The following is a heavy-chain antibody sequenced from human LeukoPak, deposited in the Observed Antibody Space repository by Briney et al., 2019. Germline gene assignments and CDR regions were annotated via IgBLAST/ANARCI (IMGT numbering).Heavy chain of an antibody. CDR3: ARVGNDYSIPGAFDI. CDR2: ISYDGSNN. Sequence: QSGGPLRLSCAASGFTFSSYAIHWVRQAPGKGLEWVAVISYDGSNNYYADSVKGRFTISRDNSKNTLYLQMNSLGAEDTAVYYCARVGNDYSIPGAFDIWGQGTMVTVSS. V-gene: IGHV3-30-3*01. D-gene: IGHD1-1*01. CDR1: GFTFSSYA. J-gene: IGHJ3*02.